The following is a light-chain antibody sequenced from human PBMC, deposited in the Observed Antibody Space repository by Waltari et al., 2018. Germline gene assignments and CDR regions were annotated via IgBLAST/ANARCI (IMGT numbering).Light chain of an antibody. CDR1: HAISSA. CDR2: VAS. CDR3: QQFASYPLT. Sequence: AIQLTQSPSSLSASVGDRVTITCRASHAISSALPCYQQKPGRAPKLLIYVASSLESGVPSRFSGSGSGTDFTLTISSLQPEDFATYYCQQFASYPLTFGGGTKVEIK. J-gene: IGKJ4*01. V-gene: IGKV1-13*02.